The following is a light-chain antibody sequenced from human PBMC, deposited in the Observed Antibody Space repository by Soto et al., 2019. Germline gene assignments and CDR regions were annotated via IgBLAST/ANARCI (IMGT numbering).Light chain of an antibody. CDR2: GAS. CDR3: QRFDASLFT. V-gene: IGKV3-20*01. J-gene: IGKJ4*01. CDR1: QPIDRKF. Sequence: EVVLTQSPGTLSLSPGERATLSCRASQPIDRKFLAWYQQKPGQALRLLIHGASTRATGVPDRFSGSGSERDFSLTISSLEPEDFAVYFCQRFDASLFTFGGGTKVEIK.